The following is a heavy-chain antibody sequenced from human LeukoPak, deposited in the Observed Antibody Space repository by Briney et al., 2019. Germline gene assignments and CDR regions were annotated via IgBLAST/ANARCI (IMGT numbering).Heavy chain of an antibody. CDR1: GGSSSSYY. CDR2: IYYSGST. D-gene: IGHD2-8*01. Sequence: SETLSLTCTVSGGSSSSYYWSWIRQPPGKGLEWIGYIYYSGSTNYNPSLKSRVTISVDTSKNQFSLKLSSATAADTAVYYCARHHCSNGVCFYGMDVWGQGTTVTVSS. CDR3: ARHHCSNGVCFYGMDV. V-gene: IGHV4-59*01. J-gene: IGHJ6*02.